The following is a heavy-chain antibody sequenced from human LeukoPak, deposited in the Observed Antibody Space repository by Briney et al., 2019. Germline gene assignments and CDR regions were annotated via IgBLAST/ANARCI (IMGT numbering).Heavy chain of an antibody. D-gene: IGHD5-18*01. CDR3: AKVEIQLWLGY. V-gene: IGHV3-23*01. CDR2: ISGSGGST. J-gene: IGHJ4*02. Sequence: GGSLRLSCAASGFTFSSYAMSWVRQAPGKGLERVSAISGSGGSTYYADSVKGRFTISRDNSKNTLYLQMNSLRAEDTAVYYCAKVEIQLWLGYWGQGTLVTVSS. CDR1: GFTFSSYA.